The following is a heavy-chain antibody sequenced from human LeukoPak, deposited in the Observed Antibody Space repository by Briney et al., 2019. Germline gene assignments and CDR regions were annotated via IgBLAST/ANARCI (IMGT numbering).Heavy chain of an antibody. CDR1: GFPFSSYV. J-gene: IGHJ4*02. D-gene: IGHD3-9*01. CDR2: INHNGEMI. CDR3: ARDHDWAFDL. V-gene: IGHV3-48*02. Sequence: GGSLRLSCEASGFPFSSYVMSWVRQAPGKGLEWIAYINHNGEMIYYPDFVKGRFTISRDNAKNSLYLQMNALRDEDTAIYYCARDHDWAFDLWGQETLVTVSS.